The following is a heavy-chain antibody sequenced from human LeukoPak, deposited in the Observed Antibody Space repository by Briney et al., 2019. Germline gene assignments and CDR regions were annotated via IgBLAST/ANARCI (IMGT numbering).Heavy chain of an antibody. Sequence: PSETLSLTCTVSGGSISSYYWSWIRQPPGKGLEWIGYIYYSGSTNYNPSLKSRVTISVDTSKNQFSLKLSSVTAADTAVYYCARDGYTGIRVWGQGTLVTVSS. CDR2: IYYSGST. V-gene: IGHV4-59*01. D-gene: IGHD5-18*01. CDR3: ARDGYTGIRV. J-gene: IGHJ4*02. CDR1: GGSISSYY.